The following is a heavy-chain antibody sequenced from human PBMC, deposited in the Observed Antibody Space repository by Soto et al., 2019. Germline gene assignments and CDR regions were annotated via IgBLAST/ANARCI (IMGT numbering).Heavy chain of an antibody. J-gene: IGHJ1*01. CDR2: IKEDGSEE. Sequence: DVQLVESGGGLVQPGGSLRLSCAASGFTLSSYWMSWVRQAPGKGLEWVANIKEDGSEEYYVDSVKGRFTIFRDNAKNSLYRQMHSLRAEDTAVYYCARGGDAFGGQGTLVTVSS. V-gene: IGHV3-7*01. CDR1: GFTLSSYW. CDR3: ARGGDAF. D-gene: IGHD2-21*01.